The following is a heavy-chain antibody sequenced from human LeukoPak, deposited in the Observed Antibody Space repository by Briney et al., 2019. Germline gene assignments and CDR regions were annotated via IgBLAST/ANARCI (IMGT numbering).Heavy chain of an antibody. J-gene: IGHJ3*02. CDR1: GFTFSSYG. Sequence: GRSLRLSCAASGFTFSSYGMHWVRQVQGKGLEWVTVISYDGSNEYFADSVKGRFTISRDNSKNTLYLQMSSLRAEDTAVYYCAKEEAADGDAFDIWGQGTMVTVSS. CDR2: ISYDGSNE. V-gene: IGHV3-30*18. D-gene: IGHD6-13*01. CDR3: AKEEAADGDAFDI.